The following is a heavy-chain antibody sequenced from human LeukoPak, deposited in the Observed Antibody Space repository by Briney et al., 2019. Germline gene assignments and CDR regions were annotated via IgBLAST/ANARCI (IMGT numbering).Heavy chain of an antibody. CDR2: INTNTGNP. J-gene: IGHJ6*03. CDR1: GYTFTSYD. CDR3: ATPTVTTFSNMDV. V-gene: IGHV7-4-1*02. D-gene: IGHD4-17*01. Sequence: ASVKVSCKASGYTFTSYDINWVRQATGQGLEWMGWINTNTGNPTYAQGFTGRFVFSLDTSVSTAYLQISSLKAEDTAVYYCATPTVTTFSNMDVWGKGTTVTVSS.